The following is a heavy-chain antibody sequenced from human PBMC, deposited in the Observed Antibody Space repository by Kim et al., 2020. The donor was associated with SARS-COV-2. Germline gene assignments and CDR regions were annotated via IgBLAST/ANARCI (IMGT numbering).Heavy chain of an antibody. V-gene: IGHV4-59*01. J-gene: IGHJ4*02. CDR3: GRAPYYYDSSGHFDY. D-gene: IGHD3-22*01. Sequence: SETLSLTCSVSGGSMSSNNWSWIQQPPGKGLEWIGYISYIGSTNYNPSLKSRVTISIDTSKNQFSLRLRTVTAADTAMYYCGRAPYYYDSSGHFDYWGQGTLATVSS. CDR1: GGSMSSNN. CDR2: ISYIGST.